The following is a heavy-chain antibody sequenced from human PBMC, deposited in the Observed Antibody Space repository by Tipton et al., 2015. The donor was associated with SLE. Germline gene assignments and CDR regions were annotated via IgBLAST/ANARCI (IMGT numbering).Heavy chain of an antibody. CDR1: GYSISTGFY. D-gene: IGHD2-15*01. CDR2: MYIGGTT. J-gene: IGHJ4*02. V-gene: IGHV4-38-2*02. CDR3: GRVTGGWLEEY. Sequence: TLSLTCTVSGYSISTGFYWSWIRQPAGKRLEWIGRMYIGGTTYYSPSLNSRVTISVDTSKNQIYLKLTSVTAADTALYYCGRVTGGWLEEYWGQGTLVTVSS.